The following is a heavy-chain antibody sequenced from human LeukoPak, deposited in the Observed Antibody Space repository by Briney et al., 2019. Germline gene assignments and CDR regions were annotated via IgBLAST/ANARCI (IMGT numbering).Heavy chain of an antibody. D-gene: IGHD5-24*01. CDR3: ARSGGYNRNYYYYGMDV. Sequence: SETLSLTCAVYGGSFSGYYWSWIRQPPGKGLEWIGYIYYSGSTNYNPSLKSRVTISVDTSKNQFSLKLSSVTAADTAVYYCARSGGYNRNYYYYGMDVWGQGTTVTVSS. J-gene: IGHJ6*02. CDR2: IYYSGST. CDR1: GGSFSGYY. V-gene: IGHV4-59*01.